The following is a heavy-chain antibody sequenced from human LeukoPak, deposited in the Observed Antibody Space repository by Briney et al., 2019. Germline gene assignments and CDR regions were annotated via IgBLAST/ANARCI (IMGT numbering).Heavy chain of an antibody. CDR3: ARVVDYDFWSGAQYMDV. J-gene: IGHJ6*03. V-gene: IGHV1-2*02. D-gene: IGHD3-3*01. CDR1: GYTFTGYY. CDR2: INPNSGGT. Sequence: ASVKVSCKASGYTFTGYYVHWVRQAPGQGLEWMGWINPNSGGTNYAQKFQGRVTMTRDTSISTAYMELSRLRSDDTAVYYCARVVDYDFWSGAQYMDVWGKGTTVAVSS.